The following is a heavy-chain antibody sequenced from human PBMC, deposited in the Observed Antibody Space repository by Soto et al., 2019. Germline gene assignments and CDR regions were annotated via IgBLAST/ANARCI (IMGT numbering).Heavy chain of an antibody. D-gene: IGHD3-3*01. CDR1: GFTFTSSA. CDR2: IVVGSGNT. Sequence: EASVKVSCKASGFTFTSSAVQWVRQARGQRLEWIGWIVVGSGNTDYAQKFQERVTITRDMSTSTAYMELSSLRSEDTAVYYCAGPTIFGVVIMPDYYYGMDVWGQGTTVTVSS. V-gene: IGHV1-58*01. CDR3: AGPTIFGVVIMPDYYYGMDV. J-gene: IGHJ6*02.